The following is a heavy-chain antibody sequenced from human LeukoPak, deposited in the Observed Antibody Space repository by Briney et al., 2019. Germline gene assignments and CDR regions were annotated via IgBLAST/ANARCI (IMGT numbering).Heavy chain of an antibody. Sequence: ASVKVSCKASGGTFSSYAISWVRQAPGQGLEWMGGIIPIFGTANYAQKFQGRVTITTDESTSTAYMELSSLRSEDTAVYYCARYKTAALGLDYWGQGTLVTVSS. CDR1: GGTFSSYA. D-gene: IGHD2-2*01. CDR2: IIPIFGTA. J-gene: IGHJ4*02. V-gene: IGHV1-69*05. CDR3: ARYKTAALGLDY.